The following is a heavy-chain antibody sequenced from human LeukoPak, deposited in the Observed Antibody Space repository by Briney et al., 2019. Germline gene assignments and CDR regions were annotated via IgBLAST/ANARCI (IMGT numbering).Heavy chain of an antibody. V-gene: IGHV3-74*03. J-gene: IGHJ4*02. CDR3: VRDETLWTLDW. CDR1: GFTFSGHR. CDR2: INERGTDS. Sequence: GGSLRLSCTASGFTFSGHRIHWVRQAPGMGLVWVSRINERGTDSMYAESVKGQFTISRDNAKNTVYLQMNSLRAEDTAVYYCVRDETLWTLDWWGQGTLVSVSS. D-gene: IGHD1-1*01.